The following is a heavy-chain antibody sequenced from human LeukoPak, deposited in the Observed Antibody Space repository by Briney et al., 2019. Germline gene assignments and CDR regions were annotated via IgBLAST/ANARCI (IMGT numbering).Heavy chain of an antibody. J-gene: IGHJ4*02. D-gene: IGHD2-2*01. CDR1: GGTFSSYT. Sequence: SVKVSCKASGGTFSSYTISWVRQAPGQGLEWMGGIIPILGIANYAQKFQGRVTITADKSTSTAYMELSSLRSEDTAVYYCARTIVVVTGDYFDYWGQGPLVTVSS. CDR2: IIPILGIA. CDR3: ARTIVVVTGDYFDY. V-gene: IGHV1-69*10.